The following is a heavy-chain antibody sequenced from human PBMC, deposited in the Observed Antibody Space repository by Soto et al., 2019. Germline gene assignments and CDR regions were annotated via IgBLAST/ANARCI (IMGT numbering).Heavy chain of an antibody. D-gene: IGHD3-22*01. Sequence: HPGGSLRLSCAASGFTFSSYAMHWVRQAPGKGLEWVAVISYDGSNKYYADSVKGRFTISRDNSKNTLYLQMNSLRAEDTAVYYCARDVILPQYYYDSSGYYGPGYWGQGTLVTVSS. V-gene: IGHV3-30-3*01. J-gene: IGHJ4*02. CDR2: ISYDGSNK. CDR3: ARDVILPQYYYDSSGYYGPGY. CDR1: GFTFSSYA.